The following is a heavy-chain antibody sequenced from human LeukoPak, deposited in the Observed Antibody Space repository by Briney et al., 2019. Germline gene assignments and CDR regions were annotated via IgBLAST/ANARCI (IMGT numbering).Heavy chain of an antibody. D-gene: IGHD3-22*01. CDR1: GYSISSGYY. CDR2: IYHSGST. Sequence: SETLSLTCTVSGYSISSGYYWGWIRQPPGKGLEWIGSIYHSGSTYYNPSLKSRVTISVDTSKNQCSLKLSSVTAADTAVYYWAGGVVSYFDSWGQGTLVTVSS. CDR3: AGGVVSYFDS. J-gene: IGHJ4*02. V-gene: IGHV4-38-2*02.